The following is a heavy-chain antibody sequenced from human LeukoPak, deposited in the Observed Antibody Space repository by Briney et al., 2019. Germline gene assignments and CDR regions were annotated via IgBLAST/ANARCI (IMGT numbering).Heavy chain of an antibody. CDR2: INHSGST. Sequence: PSETLSLTCAVYGGSFSGYYWSWIRQPPGKGLEWIGEINHSGSTNYNPSLKSRVTISVDTSKNQFSLKLSSVTAADTAVYYCARNPYSSLYFDYWGQGTLVTVSS. J-gene: IGHJ4*02. CDR3: ARNPYSSLYFDY. CDR1: GGSFSGYY. V-gene: IGHV4-34*01. D-gene: IGHD6-13*01.